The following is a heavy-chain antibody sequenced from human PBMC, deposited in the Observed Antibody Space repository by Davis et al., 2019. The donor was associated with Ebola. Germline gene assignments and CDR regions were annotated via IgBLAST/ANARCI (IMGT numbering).Heavy chain of an antibody. CDR3: ARDPVVAATRGGDY. D-gene: IGHD2-15*01. V-gene: IGHV3-21*01. J-gene: IGHJ4*02. CDR1: GFTFSSYS. Sequence: PGGSLRLSCAASGFTFSSYSMNWVRQAPGKGLEWVSSISSSSSYIYYADSVKGRFTISRDNAKNSLYLQMNSLRAEDTAVYYCARDPVVAATRGGDYWGQGTLVTVSS. CDR2: ISSSSSYI.